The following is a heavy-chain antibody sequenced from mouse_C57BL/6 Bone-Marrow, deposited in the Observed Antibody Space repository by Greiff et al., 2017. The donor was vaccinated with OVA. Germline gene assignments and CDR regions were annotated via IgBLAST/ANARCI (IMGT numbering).Heavy chain of an antibody. J-gene: IGHJ2*01. CDR2: ISYSGST. D-gene: IGHD1-1*01. Sequence: EVKVVESGPGMVKPSQSLSLTCTVTGYSITSGYDWHWIRHFPGNKLEWMGYISYSGSTNYNPSLKSRISITHDTSKNHFFLKLHSVTTEDTATYYCARELRFYYFDYWGQGTTLTVSS. CDR3: ARELRFYYFDY. CDR1: GYSITSGYD. V-gene: IGHV3-1*01.